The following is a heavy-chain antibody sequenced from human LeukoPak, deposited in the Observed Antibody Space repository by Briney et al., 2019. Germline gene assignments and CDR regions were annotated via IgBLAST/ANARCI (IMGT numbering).Heavy chain of an antibody. CDR2: IKQDGSEK. Sequence: GGSLRLSCAASGFTFSSYWMSWVRQAPGKGLEWVANIKQDGSEKYYVDSVKGRLTISRDNAKNSLYLQMNSLRAEDTAVYYCPSHSSGWFAPYYYYYGMDVWGQGTTVTVSS. D-gene: IGHD6-19*01. J-gene: IGHJ6*02. CDR1: GFTFSSYW. CDR3: PSHSSGWFAPYYYYYGMDV. V-gene: IGHV3-7*03.